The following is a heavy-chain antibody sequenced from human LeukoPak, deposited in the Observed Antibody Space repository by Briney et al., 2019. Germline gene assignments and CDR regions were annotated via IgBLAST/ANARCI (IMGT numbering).Heavy chain of an antibody. D-gene: IGHD1-14*01. J-gene: IGHJ3*02. CDR3: ARHVTTASAARGFDI. Sequence: GESLKISCKGSGYSFTSYWVAWVRQMPGKGLEWMGIIYPRDSDTRYSPSFQGQVTISADKSINTAYLQWSGLKASVTAVYYCARHVTTASAARGFDIWGQGTMVTVSS. CDR2: IYPRDSDT. CDR1: GYSFTSYW. V-gene: IGHV5-51*01.